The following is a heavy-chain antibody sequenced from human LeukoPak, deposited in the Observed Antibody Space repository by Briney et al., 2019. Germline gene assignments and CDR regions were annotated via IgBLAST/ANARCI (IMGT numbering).Heavy chain of an antibody. CDR1: GYTFTGYY. CDR2: INPNSGGT. Sequence: GASVKVSCKASGYTFTGYYMHWVRQAPGQGLEWMGWINPNSGGTNYAQKFQGRVTMTRDTSISTAYMELRSLRSDDTAVYYCARLSGSIHYYYYYYMDVWGKGTTVTVSS. V-gene: IGHV1-2*02. J-gene: IGHJ6*03. CDR3: ARLSGSIHYYYYYYMDV.